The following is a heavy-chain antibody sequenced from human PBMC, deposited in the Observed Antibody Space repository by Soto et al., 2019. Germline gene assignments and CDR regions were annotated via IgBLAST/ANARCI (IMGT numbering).Heavy chain of an antibody. D-gene: IGHD6-13*01. CDR2: RNPNGGNT. CDR3: ADGDSSSWPYSNWFGP. Sequence: ASVKVSCKASGWTFTSYDSNWVRQATGQGLEGMGWRNPNGGNTGYAQKFQGRVSMTRNTPISTAYMDLSSQRSEETAVYYCADGDSSSWPYSNWFGPRGQGALVTVSS. CDR1: GWTFTSYD. V-gene: IGHV1-8*01. J-gene: IGHJ5*02.